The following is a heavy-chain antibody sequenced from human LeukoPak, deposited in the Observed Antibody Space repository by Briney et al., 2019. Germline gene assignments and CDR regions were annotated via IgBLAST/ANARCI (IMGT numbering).Heavy chain of an antibody. CDR3: ASSYSNSWYDY. CDR1: GGSISSGGYY. CDR2: IFDSGNI. V-gene: IGHV4-31*03. Sequence: PSETLSLTCTVSGGSISSGGYYWSWIRQHPGKGLEWIGYIFDSGNIYHNPSLKSRLTISVDTSENQFSLKLTSVTAADTAIYYCASSYSNSWYDYWGQGILVTVSS. J-gene: IGHJ4*02. D-gene: IGHD6-13*01.